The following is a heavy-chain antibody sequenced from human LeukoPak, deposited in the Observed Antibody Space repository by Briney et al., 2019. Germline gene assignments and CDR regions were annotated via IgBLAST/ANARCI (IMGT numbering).Heavy chain of an antibody. V-gene: IGHV4-39*01. D-gene: IGHD4-23*01. CDR1: GASIRSSSYY. CDR2: IYYSGST. Sequence: PSEALFLTCTVSGASIRSSSYYWGWIRQPPGKGLEWIGSIYYSGSTYYNPSLKSRVTISVDTSKNQFSLKLSSVTAADTAVYYCARHKVPRGLRWEHRCAFDIWGQGTMVTVSS. J-gene: IGHJ3*02. CDR3: ARHKVPRGLRWEHRCAFDI.